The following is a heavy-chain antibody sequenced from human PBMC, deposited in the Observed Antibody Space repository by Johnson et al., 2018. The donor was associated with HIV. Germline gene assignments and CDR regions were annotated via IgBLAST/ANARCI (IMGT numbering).Heavy chain of an antibody. J-gene: IGHJ3*02. CDR2: IYNGTT. D-gene: IGHD1-14*01. V-gene: IGHV3-53*01. CDR1: GFIVSNNY. Sequence: VQLVESGGGLIQAGGSLRLSCPASGFIVSNNYMSWVRQAPGKGLEWVSLIYNGTTFYADSVKGRFTISRDNSKNTLYLQMNSLRAEDTAVYYCTRESTEAFDIWGQGTMVTVSS. CDR3: TRESTEAFDI.